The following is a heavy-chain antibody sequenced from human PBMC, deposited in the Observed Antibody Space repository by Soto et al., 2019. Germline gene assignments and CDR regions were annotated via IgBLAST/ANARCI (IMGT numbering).Heavy chain of an antibody. CDR1: GYTLTELS. D-gene: IGHD2-2*01. CDR2: FDPEDGET. J-gene: IGHJ6*02. V-gene: IGHV1-24*01. CDR3: ATGYCISTSCPYGDYYGMDV. Sequence: ASVKVSCKVSGYTLTELSMHWVRQAPGKGLEWMGGFDPEDGETIYAQKFQGRVTMTEDTSTDTAYMELSSLRSEDTAVYYCATGYCISTSCPYGDYYGMDVWGQGTTVTVSS.